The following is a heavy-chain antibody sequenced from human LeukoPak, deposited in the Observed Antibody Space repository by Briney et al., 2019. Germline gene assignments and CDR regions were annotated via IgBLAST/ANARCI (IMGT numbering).Heavy chain of an antibody. J-gene: IGHJ4*02. V-gene: IGHV4-39*01. CDR2: IYYSGST. D-gene: IGHD6-19*01. Sequence: SETLSLTCTVSGGSISSSSYYWGWIRQPPGKGLEWIGSIYYSGSTYYNPSLKSRVTISVDTSKNQFSLKLSSVTAADTAVYYCARQGAGIAVAASPFDYWGQGTLLTVSS. CDR3: ARQGAGIAVAASPFDY. CDR1: GGSISSSSYY.